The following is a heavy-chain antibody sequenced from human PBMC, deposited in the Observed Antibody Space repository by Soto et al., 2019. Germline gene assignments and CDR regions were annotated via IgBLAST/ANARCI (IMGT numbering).Heavy chain of an antibody. Sequence: AETLSLTCAVSGASVRSYHWSWIRQAAGKGLEWIGRVQMSGTTNYNPSLKTRVTMSLDTSKNEVSLRMTSVTAADTAVYFCAKDRSTMRWFDPWGQGILVTVSS. CDR1: GASVRSYH. D-gene: IGHD1-1*01. CDR3: AKDRSTMRWFDP. CDR2: VQMSGTT. J-gene: IGHJ5*02. V-gene: IGHV4-4*07.